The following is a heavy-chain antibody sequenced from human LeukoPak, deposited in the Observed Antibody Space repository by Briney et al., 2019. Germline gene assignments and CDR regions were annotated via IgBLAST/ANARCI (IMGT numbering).Heavy chain of an antibody. CDR3: ASRNQYCGGDCFWAFDI. CDR1: GFTFSYYT. Sequence: GGSLRLSCAASGFTFSYYTMHWVRQAPGKGLEWVSSISSSGSYIYYADSVKGRFTISRDNAKNSLYLQMNSLRAEDTAVYYCASRNQYCGGDCFWAFDIWGQGTMVTVSS. J-gene: IGHJ3*02. CDR2: ISSSGSYI. V-gene: IGHV3-21*01. D-gene: IGHD2-21*02.